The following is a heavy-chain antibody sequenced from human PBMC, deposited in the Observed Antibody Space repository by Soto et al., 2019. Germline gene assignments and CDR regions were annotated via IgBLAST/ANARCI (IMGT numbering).Heavy chain of an antibody. J-gene: IGHJ4*02. CDR3: ARSGGYSGSEPFDY. CDR2: IYYSGST. CDR1: GGSISSYY. Sequence: SETLSLTCTVSGGSISSYYWSWIRQPPGKGLEWIGYIYYSGSTNYNPSLKSRVTISVDTSKNQFSLKLSSVTAADTAVYYCARSGGYSGSEPFDYWGQGTLVTVSS. V-gene: IGHV4-59*01. D-gene: IGHD5-12*01.